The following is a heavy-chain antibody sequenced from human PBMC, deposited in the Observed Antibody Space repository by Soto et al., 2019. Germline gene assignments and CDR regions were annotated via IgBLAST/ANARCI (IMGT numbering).Heavy chain of an antibody. V-gene: IGHV1-69*02. CDR2: IIPILGIA. J-gene: IGHJ5*02. D-gene: IGHD6-13*01. Sequence: QVRLVQSGAEVKKPGSSVKVSCKASGGTFSSYTISWVRQAPGQGLEWMGRIIPILGIANYAQKFQGRVTITADKSTSTAYMELSSLRSEDTAVYYCARANVAAAGHWFDPWGQGTLVTVSS. CDR1: GGTFSSYT. CDR3: ARANVAAAGHWFDP.